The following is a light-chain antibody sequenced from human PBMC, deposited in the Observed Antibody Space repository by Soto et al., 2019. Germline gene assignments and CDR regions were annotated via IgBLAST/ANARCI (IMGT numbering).Light chain of an antibody. Sequence: DIQLTQSPSSLSASVGDTVTITCRASQDIRIYLAWFQQKPGKAPQSLIYAASSLQSGVPSKFSGSSSGTDFTLTINNLQPKDFATYYCHQYSRYPLTFGGGTKVEIK. V-gene: IGKV1-16*02. CDR2: AAS. CDR3: HQYSRYPLT. CDR1: QDIRIY. J-gene: IGKJ4*01.